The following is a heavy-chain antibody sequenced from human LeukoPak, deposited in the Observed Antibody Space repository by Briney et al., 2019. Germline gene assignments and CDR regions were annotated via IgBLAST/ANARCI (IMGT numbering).Heavy chain of an antibody. Sequence: QSGGSLRLSCAASGFTFSSYGMHWVRQAPGKGLEWVAVISYDGSNKYYADSVKGRFTISRDNSKNTLYLQMNSLRAEDTAVYYCAKAEQYYYDSSGYYYYYYYMDVWGKGTTVTVSS. D-gene: IGHD3-22*01. CDR2: ISYDGSNK. V-gene: IGHV3-30*18. J-gene: IGHJ6*03. CDR3: AKAEQYYYDSSGYYYYYYYMDV. CDR1: GFTFSSYG.